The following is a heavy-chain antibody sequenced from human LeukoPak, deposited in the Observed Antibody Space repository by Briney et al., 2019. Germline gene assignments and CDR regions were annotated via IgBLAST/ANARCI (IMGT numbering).Heavy chain of an antibody. CDR3: VRVKSGSISDS. Sequence: SETLSLTCTVSGGSISSSNYYWGWIRQPPGKGLEWIAIISYSGSTYYNPSVKSRVTISRDTSKNQFSLSLNSVTAADTAVYYCVRVKSGSISDSWGQGTLVTVSS. CDR1: GGSISSSNYY. V-gene: IGHV4-39*07. D-gene: IGHD1-26*01. CDR2: ISYSGST. J-gene: IGHJ4*02.